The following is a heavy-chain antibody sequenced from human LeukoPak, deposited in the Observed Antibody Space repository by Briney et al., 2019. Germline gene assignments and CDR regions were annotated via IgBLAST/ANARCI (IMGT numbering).Heavy chain of an antibody. CDR1: GFTFSSYG. D-gene: IGHD1-26*01. CDR2: ISGSGGST. CDR3: AKDRYRDGDAFDI. Sequence: GGSLRLSCAASGFTFSSYGMSWVRQAPGKELEWVSAISGSGGSTYYADSVKGRFTISRDNSKNTLYLQMNSLRAEDTAVYYCAKDRYRDGDAFDIWGQGTMVTVSS. J-gene: IGHJ3*02. V-gene: IGHV3-23*01.